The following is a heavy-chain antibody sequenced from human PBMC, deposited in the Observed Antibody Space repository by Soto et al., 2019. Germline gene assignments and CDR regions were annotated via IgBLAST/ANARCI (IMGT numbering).Heavy chain of an antibody. CDR2: ISSSSSTI. V-gene: IGHV3-48*01. CDR3: ERDDYGDSIGWFDP. Sequence: GGSLRLSCAASGFTFSSYSMNWVRPAPGKGLEWVSYISSSSSTIYYADSVKGRFTISRDNAKNSLYLQMNSLRAEDTAVYYCERDDYGDSIGWFDPWGQGTLVTVSS. J-gene: IGHJ5*02. CDR1: GFTFSSYS. D-gene: IGHD4-17*01.